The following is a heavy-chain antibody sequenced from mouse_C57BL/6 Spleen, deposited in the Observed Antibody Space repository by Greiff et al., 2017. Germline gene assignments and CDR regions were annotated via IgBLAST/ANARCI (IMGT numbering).Heavy chain of an antibody. D-gene: IGHD2-5*01. CDR1: GFTFSSYA. V-gene: IGHV5-4*01. CDR2: ISDGGSYT. CDR3: ARDGESNYGFDD. Sequence: EVMLVESGGGLVKPGGSLKLSCAASGFTFSSYAMSWVRQTPEKRLEWVATISDGGSYTCYPDNVKGRFTISRDNAKNNLYLQMSHLKSEDTAMYYCARDGESNYGFDDWGTGTTLTVSS. J-gene: IGHJ2*01.